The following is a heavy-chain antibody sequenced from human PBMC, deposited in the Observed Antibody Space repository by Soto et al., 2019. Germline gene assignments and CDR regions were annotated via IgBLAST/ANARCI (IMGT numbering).Heavy chain of an antibody. CDR1: GFTLRSYG. CDR2: IWHDGSKK. Sequence: QVQLVESGGGVVQPGRSLRLSCGASGFTLRSYGLHWVRQAPGKGLEWVAVIWHDGSKKYYADSVKGRFTISRDNSKNTVYLQMNNLRAEDTAVYYCARDRGSDDPIDYWGQGTLVTVSS. CDR3: ARDRGSDDPIDY. V-gene: IGHV3-33*01. J-gene: IGHJ4*02. D-gene: IGHD2-21*01.